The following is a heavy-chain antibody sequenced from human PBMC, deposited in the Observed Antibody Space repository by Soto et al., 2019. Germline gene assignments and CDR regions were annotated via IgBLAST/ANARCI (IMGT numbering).Heavy chain of an antibody. CDR3: ARALLWFGESDFVY. J-gene: IGHJ4*02. Sequence: QVQLVQSGAEVKKPGASVKVSCKASGYTFTSYAMHWVRQAPGQRLEWMGWINAGNGNTKYSQKFQGRVTITRDTYASTAYMELSSLRSEDTAVYYCARALLWFGESDFVYWGQGTLVTVSS. V-gene: IGHV1-3*01. CDR1: GYTFTSYA. CDR2: INAGNGNT. D-gene: IGHD3-10*01.